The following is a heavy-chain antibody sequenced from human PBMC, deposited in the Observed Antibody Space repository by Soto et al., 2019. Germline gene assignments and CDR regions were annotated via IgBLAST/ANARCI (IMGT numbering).Heavy chain of an antibody. Sequence: QVQLVESGGGVVQPGRSLRLSCAASGFTFSKYSMHFVRQAPGKGLEWVAVISYDGMNKYHAASVRGRFTISRDNSKNTVSLQMNSLRVEDTAVYYCARDVHEYTSGWHGVGFDRCGQGTLVTVSS. CDR1: GFTFSKYS. D-gene: IGHD6-19*01. CDR2: ISYDGMNK. J-gene: IGHJ4*02. V-gene: IGHV3-30*04. CDR3: ARDVHEYTSGWHGVGFDR.